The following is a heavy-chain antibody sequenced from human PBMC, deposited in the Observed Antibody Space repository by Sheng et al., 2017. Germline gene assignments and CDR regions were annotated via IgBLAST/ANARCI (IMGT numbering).Heavy chain of an antibody. CDR2: ISSSSSTI. Sequence: EVQLVESGGGLVQPGGSLRLSCAASGFTFSSYSMNWVRQAPGKGLEWVSYISSSSSTIYYADSVKGRFTISRDNAKNSLYLQMNSLRAEDTAVYYCARDLPSDIVVVVAATPGDYWGQGTLVTVSS. D-gene: IGHD2-15*01. CDR3: ARDLPSDIVVVVAATPGDY. CDR1: GFTFSSYS. V-gene: IGHV3-48*01. J-gene: IGHJ4*02.